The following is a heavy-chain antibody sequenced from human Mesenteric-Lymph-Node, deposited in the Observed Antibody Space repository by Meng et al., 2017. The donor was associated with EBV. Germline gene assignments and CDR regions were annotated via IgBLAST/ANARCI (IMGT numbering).Heavy chain of an antibody. CDR3: AHRTSNCFDP. CDR2: IYWDDDK. J-gene: IGHJ5*02. Sequence: HITLKESGPTLVKPTQTLTLTCTFSGFSLSTSGVGVGWIRQPPGKALEWLALIYWDDDKRYSPSLKTRLTITKDTSENQVVLTMTIMDPVDAATYYCAHRTSNCFDPWGQGTLVTVSS. V-gene: IGHV2-5*02. CDR1: GFSLSTSGVG.